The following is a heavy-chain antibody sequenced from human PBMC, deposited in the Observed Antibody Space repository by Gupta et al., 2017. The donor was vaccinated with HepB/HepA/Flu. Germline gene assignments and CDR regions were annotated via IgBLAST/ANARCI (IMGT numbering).Heavy chain of an antibody. D-gene: IGHD1/OR15-1a*01. CDR1: RFTFSSYA. Sequence: QVQLVESGGGVVQPGRSLRLSCEASRFTFSSYAMHWVRQAPGKGLEGVAVIRHDGSNQYYGDSVKGRFTISRDNSKNTLYLQMNSLRAEDTAVYYCARGNKTFDFDNWGQGTLVTVSS. CDR2: IRHDGSNQ. J-gene: IGHJ4*02. V-gene: IGHV3-33*01. CDR3: ARGNKTFDFDN.